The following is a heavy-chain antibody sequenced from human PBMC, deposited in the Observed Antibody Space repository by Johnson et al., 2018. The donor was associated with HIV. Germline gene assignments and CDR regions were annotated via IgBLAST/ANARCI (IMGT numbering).Heavy chain of an antibody. Sequence: VQLVESGGGLVQPGGSLRLSCAASGFTFDDYGMSWVRQAPGKGLEWVSGINWNGDTKGYADSVNGRFTISRDSAKNFVYLQMNSLRAKDTALYYCARGYYYDSSGYYDAFDVWGQGTVLTVSS. CDR2: INWNGDTK. CDR3: ARGYYYDSSGYYDAFDV. CDR1: GFTFDDYG. D-gene: IGHD3-22*01. J-gene: IGHJ3*01. V-gene: IGHV3-20*04.